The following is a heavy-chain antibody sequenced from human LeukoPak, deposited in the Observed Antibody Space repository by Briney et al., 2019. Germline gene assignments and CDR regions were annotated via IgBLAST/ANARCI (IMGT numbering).Heavy chain of an antibody. CDR1: GGTFSNYA. V-gene: IGHV1-69*04. Sequence: ASVKVSCKASGGTFSNYAINWVRQAPGQGLEWMGRIIPSLAIANYAQKFQDRVTIIADKSTSTAYMELSSLRSEDTATYYCARGGVRDDFSGYYFDYWGQGALVTVSS. J-gene: IGHJ4*02. D-gene: IGHD3-22*01. CDR2: IIPSLAIA. CDR3: ARGGVRDDFSGYYFDY.